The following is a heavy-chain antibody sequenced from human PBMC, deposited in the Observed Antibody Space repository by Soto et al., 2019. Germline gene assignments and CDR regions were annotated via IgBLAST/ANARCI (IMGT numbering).Heavy chain of an antibody. J-gene: IGHJ4*02. D-gene: IGHD3-10*01. CDR2: ILDDGNNK. CDR3: ARDDEGASYCDLGH. V-gene: IGHV3-30-3*01. CDR1: GFTFSNHI. Sequence: QVQLVESGGGVVQPGRSLRLSCAASGFTFSNHIMHWVRQAPGKGLEWVAVILDDGNNKYYADSVKGRFTISRDNSKNTLYLQMNSLRTEDTAVYYCARDDEGASYCDLGHWGQGTLVTVSS.